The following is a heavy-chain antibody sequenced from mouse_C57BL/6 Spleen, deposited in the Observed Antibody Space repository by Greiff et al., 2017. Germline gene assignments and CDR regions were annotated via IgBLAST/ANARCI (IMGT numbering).Heavy chain of an antibody. V-gene: IGHV1-50*01. Sequence: QVQLQQPGAELVKPGASVKLSCKASGYTFTSYWMQWVKQRPGQGLEWIGEIDPSDSYTNYNQKFKGKATLTVDTSSSTAYMQLSSLTSEDSAVYYCAPYYCDYWGQGTTLTVSS. CDR1: GYTFTSYW. CDR2: IDPSDSYT. CDR3: APYYCDY. J-gene: IGHJ2*01.